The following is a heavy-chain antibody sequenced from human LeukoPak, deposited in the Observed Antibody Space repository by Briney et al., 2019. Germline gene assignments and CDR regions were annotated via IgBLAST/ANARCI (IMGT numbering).Heavy chain of an antibody. J-gene: IGHJ4*02. CDR1: GFTFTNAW. CDR2: IKSKADGETI. V-gene: IGHV3-15*07. Sequence: GGSLRLSCAASGFTFTNAWMNWVRQAPGKGLEWVGRIKSKADGETIDYAAPVKGRFTFSRDDSKNMLYPQMNSLKSEDTAVYYCSTLTSRGLSDSWGQGTLVTVSS. CDR3: STLTSRGLSDS. D-gene: IGHD1-20*01.